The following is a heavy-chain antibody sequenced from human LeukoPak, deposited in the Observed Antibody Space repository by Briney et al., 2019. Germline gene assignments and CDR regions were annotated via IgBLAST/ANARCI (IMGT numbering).Heavy chain of an antibody. J-gene: IGHJ4*02. D-gene: IGHD2-21*01. CDR3: AKAPVTTCRGAYCYPFDY. CDR2: ISGSGGST. CDR1: GFTFSSYV. V-gene: IGHV3-23*01. Sequence: GGSLRLSCAASGFTFSSYVMSWVRQAPGKGLEWVSAISGSGGSTYYADSVKGRFTISRDNSKNTLYLQMNSLRAEDTAVYYCAKAPVTTCRGAYCYPFDYWGQGTLVTVSS.